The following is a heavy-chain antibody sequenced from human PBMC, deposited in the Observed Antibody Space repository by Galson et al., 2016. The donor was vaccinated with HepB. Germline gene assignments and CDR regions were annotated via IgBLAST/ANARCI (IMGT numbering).Heavy chain of an antibody. CDR3: AKAGVYNWNDVDLEY. V-gene: IGHV3-48*03. CDR1: GFRFSSYS. D-gene: IGHD1-1*01. Sequence: SLRLSCAASGFRFSSYSMNWARQAPGKGLEWISYISTSSETISYADSVKGRFTISRDNARNSVSLLMNSLRVEDTAVYYCAKAGVYNWNDVDLEYWGQGTLVTVSS. CDR2: ISTSSETI. J-gene: IGHJ4*02.